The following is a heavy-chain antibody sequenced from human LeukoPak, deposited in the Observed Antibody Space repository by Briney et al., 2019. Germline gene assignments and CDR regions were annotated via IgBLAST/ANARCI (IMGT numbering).Heavy chain of an antibody. Sequence: GGSLRLSCVASGFTFSSYSMNWVRQAPGKGLEWVSSISSSSSYKYYTDSVKGRFTISRDNAKNSLYLQMNSLRAEDTAVYYCARSAAGTYYWGRGTLVTVSS. CDR1: GFTFSSYS. J-gene: IGHJ4*02. CDR2: ISSSSSYK. V-gene: IGHV3-21*01. CDR3: ARSAAGTYY. D-gene: IGHD1-1*01.